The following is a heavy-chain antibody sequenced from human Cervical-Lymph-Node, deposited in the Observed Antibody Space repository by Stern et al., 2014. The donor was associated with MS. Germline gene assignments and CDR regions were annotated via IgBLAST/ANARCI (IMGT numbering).Heavy chain of an antibody. CDR3: ARSIAVAGRPDYFDY. J-gene: IGHJ4*02. CDR2: TYYRSKWYN. CDR1: GDSVSTNSAA. D-gene: IGHD6-19*01. Sequence: QVQLGQSGPGLVKPSQTLSLTCAISGDSVSTNSAAWNWIRQSPSRGLEWLGRTYYRSKWYNDYALSVKSRITINPDTSKNQFFLQLNSVTPGDTAVYYCARSIAVAGRPDYFDYWGQGTLVTVSS. V-gene: IGHV6-1*01.